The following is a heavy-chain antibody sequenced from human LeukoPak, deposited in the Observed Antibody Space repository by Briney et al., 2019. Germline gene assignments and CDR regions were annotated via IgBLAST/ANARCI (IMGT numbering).Heavy chain of an antibody. V-gene: IGHV4-39*01. Sequence: SETLSLTCTVSGGSISSSNYYWGWIRQPPGKGLEWIGSIYYSGSTYYNPSLKSRVTISVDTSKNQFSLKLSSVTAADTAVYYCARQEIAVAGRGAFDIWGQGTMVTVSS. CDR2: IYYSGST. CDR1: GGSISSSNYY. D-gene: IGHD6-19*01. J-gene: IGHJ3*02. CDR3: ARQEIAVAGRGAFDI.